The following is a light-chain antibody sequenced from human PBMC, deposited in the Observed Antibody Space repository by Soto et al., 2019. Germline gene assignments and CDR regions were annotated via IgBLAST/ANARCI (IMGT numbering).Light chain of an antibody. CDR3: QQYNSAPRGFT. Sequence: DIQMTQSPSSLSASVGDRVTITCRASQGISNSLAWYQHKPGKALKLLIYATSTLQSGVPSRFSGSGSGIHFPLTISGLQPEDVGTYYCQQYNSAPRGFTFGPGTKVDI. V-gene: IGKV1-27*01. CDR2: ATS. CDR1: QGISNS. J-gene: IGKJ3*01.